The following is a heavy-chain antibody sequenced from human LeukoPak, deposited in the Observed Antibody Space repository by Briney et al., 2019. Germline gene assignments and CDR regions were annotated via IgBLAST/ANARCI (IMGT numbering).Heavy chain of an antibody. J-gene: IGHJ5*02. Sequence: GGSLRLSCAASGFTFSGYWMHWVRQAPGKGLVWVSRINSDGSSTSYADSVKGRFTISRDNAKNTLYLQMNSLRAEDTAVYYCARVVSGFNWFDPWGQGTLVTVSS. CDR2: INSDGSST. CDR1: GFTFSGYW. D-gene: IGHD5-12*01. CDR3: ARVVSGFNWFDP. V-gene: IGHV3-74*01.